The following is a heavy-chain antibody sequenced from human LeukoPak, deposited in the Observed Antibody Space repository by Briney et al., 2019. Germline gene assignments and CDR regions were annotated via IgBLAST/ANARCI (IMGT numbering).Heavy chain of an antibody. J-gene: IGHJ4*02. D-gene: IGHD1-26*01. CDR2: TTTYNGNT. V-gene: IGHV1-18*01. CDR3: VRGWAKLDY. Sequence: ASVKVSCKASGYTFTNYDFSWVRQAPGQGLEWMGWTTTYNGNTHYAQKLQGRVTMTTDTSTSKAYMELTSLRSDDTAVYYCVRGWAKLDYWGQGTLVTVSS. CDR1: GYTFTNYD.